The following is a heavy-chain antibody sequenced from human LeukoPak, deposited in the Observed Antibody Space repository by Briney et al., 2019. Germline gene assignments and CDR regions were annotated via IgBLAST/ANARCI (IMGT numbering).Heavy chain of an antibody. CDR2: ISYDGSNK. CDR1: GFTFSSCA. J-gene: IGHJ5*02. Sequence: PGGSLRLSCAASGFTFSSCAMHWVRQAPGKGLEWVAVISYDGSNKYYADSVKGRFTISRDNSKNTLYLQMNSLRAEDTAVYYCASLPSIVVVPAARTNWFDPWGQGSLVTVSS. V-gene: IGHV3-30-3*01. D-gene: IGHD2-2*01. CDR3: ASLPSIVVVPAARTNWFDP.